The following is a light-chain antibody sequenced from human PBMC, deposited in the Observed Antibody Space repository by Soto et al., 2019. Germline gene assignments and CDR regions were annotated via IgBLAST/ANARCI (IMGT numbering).Light chain of an antibody. CDR1: QGISNY. J-gene: IGKJ1*01. CDR2: DSS. CDR3: QQFYNDPRT. V-gene: IGKV1-17*03. Sequence: DIQRTQSTAAMSASVGDRVTITCRASQGISNYLAWFQQKPGKDPKLLSYDSSTLQTLVPSLVSGSGSGTDFTLTISYLQSEDFGTYYCQQFYNDPRTFVQGTKVDIK.